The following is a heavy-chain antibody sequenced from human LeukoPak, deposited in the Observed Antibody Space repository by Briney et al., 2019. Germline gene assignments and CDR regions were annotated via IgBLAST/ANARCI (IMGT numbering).Heavy chain of an antibody. Sequence: SETLSLTCSISGGSITSSYYYWGWIRQPPGKGLEWIGSIYYSGSTYHNPSLKSRVTISVDTSNNQFSLKVSSVTAADTAVYYCARQAAQTYDYWGQGILVTVSS. J-gene: IGHJ4*02. CDR1: GGSITSSYYY. V-gene: IGHV4-39*01. CDR2: IYYSGST. CDR3: ARQAAQTYDY.